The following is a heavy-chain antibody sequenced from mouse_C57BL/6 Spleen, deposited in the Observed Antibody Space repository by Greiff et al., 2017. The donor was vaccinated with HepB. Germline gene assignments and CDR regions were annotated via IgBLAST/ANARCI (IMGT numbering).Heavy chain of an antibody. CDR3: ASYGSMAWFAY. J-gene: IGHJ3*01. V-gene: IGHV1-26*01. D-gene: IGHD1-1*01. CDR1: GYTFTDYY. CDR2: INPNNGGT. Sequence: EVQLQQSGPELVKPGASVKISCKASGYTFTDYYMNWVKQSHGKSLEWIGDINPNNGGTSYNQKFKGKATLTVDKSSSTAYMELRSLTSEDSAVYYCASYGSMAWFAYWGQGTLVTVFA.